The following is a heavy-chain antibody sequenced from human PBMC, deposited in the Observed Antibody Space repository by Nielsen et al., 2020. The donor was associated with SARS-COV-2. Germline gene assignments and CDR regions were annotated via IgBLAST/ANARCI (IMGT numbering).Heavy chain of an antibody. V-gene: IGHV1-69*02. CDR2: IIPMVDIR. CDR1: GGTFITHS. Sequence: SVKVSCKASGGTFITHSISWVRQAPGQRLQWMARIIPMVDIRDYAQSFQGRVTITADKSTSTAYMELSSLSSEDTALYYCARSATNLIYWYFDLWGRGTLVTVSS. J-gene: IGHJ2*01. CDR3: ARSATNLIYWYFDL. D-gene: IGHD5-12*01.